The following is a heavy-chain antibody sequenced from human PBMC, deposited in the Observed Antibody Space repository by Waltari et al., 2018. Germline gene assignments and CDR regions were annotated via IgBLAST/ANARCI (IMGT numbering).Heavy chain of an antibody. CDR1: GYTFTGYY. V-gene: IGHV1-2*04. J-gene: IGHJ4*02. Sequence: QVQLVQSGAEVKKPGASVKVSCKASGYTFTGYYMQGVRQAPGPGLEWMGWINPNSGGTNYAQKFQGWVTLTRDTSISTAYMELSRLRSDDTAVYYCARGSTSGWYAFDYWGQGTLVTVSS. CDR3: ARGSTSGWYAFDY. D-gene: IGHD6-19*01. CDR2: INPNSGGT.